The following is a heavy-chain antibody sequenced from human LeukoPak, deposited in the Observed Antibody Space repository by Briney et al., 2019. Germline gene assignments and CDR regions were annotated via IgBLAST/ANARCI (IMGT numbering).Heavy chain of an antibody. J-gene: IGHJ4*02. CDR2: IKSKTDGGTT. CDR1: GFTFSNAW. Sequence: GGSLRLSCAASGFTFSNAWMSWVRQAPGKGLEWVGRIKSKTDGGTTDYAAPVKGRFTISRDNSKNTLYLQMNSLRAEDTAVYYCAKDLQRLGYCSSTSCYRGGNDYWGQGTLVTVSS. V-gene: IGHV3-15*01. D-gene: IGHD2-2*01. CDR3: AKDLQRLGYCSSTSCYRGGNDY.